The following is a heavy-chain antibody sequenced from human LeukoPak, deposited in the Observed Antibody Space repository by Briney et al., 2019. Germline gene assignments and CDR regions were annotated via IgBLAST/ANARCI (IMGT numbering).Heavy chain of an antibody. CDR1: GFTLRSTA. Sequence: TSVKVSCKASGFTLRSTAMQWVRQARGQPLEWIGWIVGGSGNTNYAQNFQERVTITRDMSTSTAYMELSSLRSEDTAVYYCAADPGMLTSYFEYWGQGTLVTVSS. CDR3: AADPGMLTSYFEY. CDR2: IVGGSGNT. J-gene: IGHJ4*02. V-gene: IGHV1-58*02. D-gene: IGHD3-16*01.